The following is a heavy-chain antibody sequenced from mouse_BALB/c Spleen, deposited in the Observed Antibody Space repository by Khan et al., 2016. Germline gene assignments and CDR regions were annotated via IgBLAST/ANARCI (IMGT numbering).Heavy chain of an antibody. D-gene: IGHD2-2*01. V-gene: IGHV2-6-4*01. J-gene: IGHJ3*01. CDR2: IWGGGST. Sequence: QVQPKESGPGLVAPSQSLSITYTVSGFSLSRYSVHWVRQPPGKGLEWLGMIWGGGSTDYNSALNSRLSISKDNSKSQVFLKMNSLQTDDTAMSYCARNSLYGYDGVFAYWGQGTLVTVSA. CDR1: GFSLSRYS. CDR3: ARNSLYGYDGVFAY.